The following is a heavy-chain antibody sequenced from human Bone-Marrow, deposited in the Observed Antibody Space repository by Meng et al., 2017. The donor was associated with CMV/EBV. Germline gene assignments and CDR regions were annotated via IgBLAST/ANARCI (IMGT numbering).Heavy chain of an antibody. V-gene: IGHV3-21*01. Sequence: GESLKISCAASGFTFSSYSMNWVRQAPGKGLEWVSSISSSSYIYYADSVKGRFTISRDNAKNSLYLQMNSLRAEDTAVYYCARDRPPPLVVPAAIRLYYYYGMDVWGQGTTVTVSS. CDR1: GFTFSSYS. CDR2: ISSSSYI. J-gene: IGHJ6*02. CDR3: ARDRPPPLVVPAAIRLYYYYGMDV. D-gene: IGHD2-2*02.